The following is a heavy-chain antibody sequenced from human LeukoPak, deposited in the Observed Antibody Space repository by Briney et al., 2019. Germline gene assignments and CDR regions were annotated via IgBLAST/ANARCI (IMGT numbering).Heavy chain of an antibody. CDR3: ARDPGEDTAMAAAY. J-gene: IGHJ4*02. CDR2: IYTSGST. V-gene: IGHV4-61*02. Sequence: SETLSLTCTVSGGSISSGSYYWSWIRQPAGRGLEWIGRIYTSGSTNYNPSLKSRVTISVDTSKNQFSLKLSSVTAADTAVYYCARDPGEDTAMAAAYWGQGTLVTVSS. D-gene: IGHD5-18*01. CDR1: GGSISSGSYY.